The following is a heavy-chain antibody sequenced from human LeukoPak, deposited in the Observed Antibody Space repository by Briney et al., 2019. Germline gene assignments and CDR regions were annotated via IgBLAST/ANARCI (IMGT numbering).Heavy chain of an antibody. Sequence: PGGSLRLSCAASGFTFSSYSMNWVRQAPGKGLEWVSSISGSSSYIYYADSVKGRFTISRDNAKNSLYLQMNSLRAEDTAVYYCARECAAADPAFDYWGQGTLVTVSS. V-gene: IGHV3-21*01. CDR1: GFTFSSYS. CDR3: ARECAAADPAFDY. CDR2: ISGSSSYI. J-gene: IGHJ4*02. D-gene: IGHD6-13*01.